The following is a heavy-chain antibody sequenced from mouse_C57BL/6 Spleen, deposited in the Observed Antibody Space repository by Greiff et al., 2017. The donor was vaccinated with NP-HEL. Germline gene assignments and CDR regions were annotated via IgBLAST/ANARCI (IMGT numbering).Heavy chain of an antibody. CDR3: ARLALLYFDY. J-gene: IGHJ2*01. CDR1: GFTFSSYG. D-gene: IGHD1-2*01. V-gene: IGHV5-6*01. CDR2: ISSGGSYT. Sequence: EVQRVESGGDLVKPGGSLKLSCAASGFTFSSYGMSWVRQTPDKRLAWVATISSGGSYTYYPDSVKGRFTISRDNAKNTLYLQMSSLKSEDTAMYYCARLALLYFDYWGQGTTLTVSS.